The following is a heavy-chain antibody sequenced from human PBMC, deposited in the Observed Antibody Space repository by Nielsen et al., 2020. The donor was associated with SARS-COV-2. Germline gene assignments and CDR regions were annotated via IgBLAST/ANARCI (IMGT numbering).Heavy chain of an antibody. CDR2: ISSSSSYT. V-gene: IGHV3-11*05. CDR3: ARDVSDGDYSDY. Sequence: GGSLRLSCVASGFTFSDYYMSWIRQAPGKGLEWVSYISSSSSYTNYVDSVKGRFTISRDNAKNSLYLQMNSLRAEDTAVYYCARDVSDGDYSDYWGQGTLVTVSS. CDR1: GFTFSDYY. D-gene: IGHD5/OR15-5a*01. J-gene: IGHJ4*02.